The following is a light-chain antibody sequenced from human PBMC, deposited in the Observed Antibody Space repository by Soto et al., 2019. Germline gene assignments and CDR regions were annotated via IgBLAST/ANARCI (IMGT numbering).Light chain of an antibody. CDR1: QSISRY. J-gene: IGKJ4*01. V-gene: IGKV1-39*01. Sequence: DIQMTQSPSSLSASVGDSVTISCRASQSISRYLNWYQQKPGKAPKLLIFSASGLQSGVPSRFSGCGYWTEFTLTISSLQLEDFATYYCQQSHTNPLTFGGGTKVEIK. CDR3: QQSHTNPLT. CDR2: SAS.